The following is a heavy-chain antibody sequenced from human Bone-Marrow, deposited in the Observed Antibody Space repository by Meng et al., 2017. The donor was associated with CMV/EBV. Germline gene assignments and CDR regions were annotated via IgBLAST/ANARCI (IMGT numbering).Heavy chain of an antibody. CDR3: ARVARIQLWCVRCYNWFAP. Sequence: SETLSLTCPVSGYSISSGYYWGWIRQPPGKGLEGIGRIYHSGSTYDNPSLKSRVTIAVDTSKNQFSLKLSSVTAADTAVYYCARVARIQLWCVRCYNWFAPSGPGNLV. J-gene: IGHJ5*02. D-gene: IGHD5-18*01. V-gene: IGHV4-38-2*02. CDR1: GYSISSGYY. CDR2: IYHSGST.